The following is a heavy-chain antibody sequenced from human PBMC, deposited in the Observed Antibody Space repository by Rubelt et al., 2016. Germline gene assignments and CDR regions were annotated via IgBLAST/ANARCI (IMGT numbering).Heavy chain of an antibody. CDR2: ISYDGSNK. J-gene: IGHJ3*02. CDR1: GFTFSSYG. V-gene: IGHV3-30*03. CDR3: ASSRFSDLFRAFDI. Sequence: GFTFSSYGMHWVRQAPGKGLEWVAVISYDGSNKYYADSVKGRFTISRDNSKSTLYLQMNSLRAEDTAVYYCASSRFSDLFRAFDIWGQGTMVTVSS. D-gene: IGHD2-21*01.